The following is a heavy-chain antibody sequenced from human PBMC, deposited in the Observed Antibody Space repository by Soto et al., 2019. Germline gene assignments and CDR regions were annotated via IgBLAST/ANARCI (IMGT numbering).Heavy chain of an antibody. D-gene: IGHD6-19*01. CDR1: GYTFTSYD. V-gene: IGHV1-8*01. J-gene: IGHJ5*02. CDR2: MNPNSGNT. Sequence: QVQLVQSGAEVKKPGASVKVSCKASGYTFTSYDINWVRQATGQGLEWMGWMNPNSGNTGYAQKFQGRGTMTSTTSISTAYMELSSLRSEDTAVYYCPRGRRPSAVAGQYNWFDPWGQGTLVTVSS. CDR3: PRGRRPSAVAGQYNWFDP.